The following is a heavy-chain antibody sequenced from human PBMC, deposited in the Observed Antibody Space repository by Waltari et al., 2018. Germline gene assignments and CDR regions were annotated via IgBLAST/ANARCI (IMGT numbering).Heavy chain of an antibody. CDR1: GGSISSSSYY. CDR2: IYYSGRT. Sequence: QLQLQESGPGLVKPSETLSLTCTVSGGSISSSSYYWGWIRQPPGKGLEWIGSIYYSGRTYYNPSLKSRVTISVDTSKNQFSLKLSSVTAADTAVYYCARHHLAAPADYWGQGTLVTVSS. D-gene: IGHD6-13*01. CDR3: ARHHLAAPADY. V-gene: IGHV4-39*01. J-gene: IGHJ4*02.